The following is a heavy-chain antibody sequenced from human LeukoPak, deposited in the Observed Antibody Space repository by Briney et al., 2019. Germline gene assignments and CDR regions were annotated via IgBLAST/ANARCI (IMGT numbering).Heavy chain of an antibody. J-gene: IGHJ4*02. V-gene: IGHV3-53*01. CDR3: ARDPHHGDYGGQ. CDR2: IYGGGTT. D-gene: IGHD4-17*01. CDR1: GFTVSNNY. Sequence: GGSLRLSCAASGFTVSNNYMSWVRQAPGKGLEWVSLIYGGGTTYYADSVKGRFTISSDSSKNTLYLQMNSLRAEDTAVYYCARDPHHGDYGGQWGQGTLVTVSS.